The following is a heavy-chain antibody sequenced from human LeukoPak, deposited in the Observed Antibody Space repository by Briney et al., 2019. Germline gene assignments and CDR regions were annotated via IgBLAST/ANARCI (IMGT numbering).Heavy chain of an antibody. D-gene: IGHD5-12*01. Sequence: PSETLSLTCTVSGGSISSYYWSWIRQPAGKGLEWIGRIYTSGSTNYNPSLKSRVTMSVDTSKNQFSLKLSSVTAADTAVYYCARDWVYSGYDYHYYYYYMDVWGKGTTVTISS. V-gene: IGHV4-4*07. CDR1: GGSISSYY. J-gene: IGHJ6*03. CDR3: ARDWVYSGYDYHYYYYYMDV. CDR2: IYTSGST.